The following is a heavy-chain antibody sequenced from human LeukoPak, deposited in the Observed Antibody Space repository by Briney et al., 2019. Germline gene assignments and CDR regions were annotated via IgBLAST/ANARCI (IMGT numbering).Heavy chain of an antibody. V-gene: IGHV4-59*01. CDR3: ARGQGHPYYFDY. J-gene: IGHJ4*02. CDR2: IYYSGST. Sequence: SQTLSLTCTVSGGSISSYYWSWIRQPPGKGLEWIGYIYYSGSTSYNPSLKSRVTISVDTSKNQFSLKVNSVTAADTAGYFCARGQGHPYYFDYWGQGALVTVSS. CDR1: GGSISSYY.